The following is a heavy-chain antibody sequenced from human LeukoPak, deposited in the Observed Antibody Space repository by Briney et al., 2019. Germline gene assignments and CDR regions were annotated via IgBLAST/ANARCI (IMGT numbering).Heavy chain of an antibody. Sequence: SETLSLTCTASGGSIDSSSYYWDWIRQPPGKGLEWLGNIYYSGTTIYTSSLKSRVTISTDMSKNQFSLRLTSVTAADTAVYYCARQRADYFYHYMDVWGKGTTVIVSS. CDR2: IYYSGTT. V-gene: IGHV4-39*01. CDR1: GGSIDSSSYY. CDR3: ARQRADYFYHYMDV. J-gene: IGHJ6*03.